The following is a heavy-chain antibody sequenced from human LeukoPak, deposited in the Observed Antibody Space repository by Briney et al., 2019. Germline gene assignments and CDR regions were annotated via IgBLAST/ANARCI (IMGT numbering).Heavy chain of an antibody. V-gene: IGHV4-31*03. CDR2: IYYSGST. D-gene: IGHD2-21*02. CDR3: ARGRIVVVTAIPQGFDP. CDR1: GGSISSGGYY. Sequence: PSETLSLTCTVSGGSISSGGYYWNWIRQHPGKGLEWIGYIYYSGSTYYNPSLKSRVTISVDTSKNQFSLKLSSVTAADTAVYYCARGRIVVVTAIPQGFDPWGQGTLVTVSS. J-gene: IGHJ5*02.